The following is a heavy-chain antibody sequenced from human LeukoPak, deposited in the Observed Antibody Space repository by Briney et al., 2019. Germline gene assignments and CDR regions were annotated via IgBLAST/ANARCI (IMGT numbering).Heavy chain of an antibody. CDR3: ARQWLARYAFDI. CDR2: IYYSGST. Sequence: SETLSLTCTVSGGSISSSSYYWGWIRQPPGKGLEWIGNIYYSGSTYYNPSLKSRVTISVDTSKNQFSLKLSSVTAADTAVYYCARQWLARYAFDIWGQGTMVTVSS. D-gene: IGHD6-19*01. J-gene: IGHJ3*02. CDR1: GGSISSSSYY. V-gene: IGHV4-39*01.